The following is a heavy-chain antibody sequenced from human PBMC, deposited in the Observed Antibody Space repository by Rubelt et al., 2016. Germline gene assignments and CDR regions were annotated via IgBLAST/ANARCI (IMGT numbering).Heavy chain of an antibody. J-gene: IGHJ4*02. CDR2: IQSDGSNK. V-gene: IGHV3-30*02. CDR3: AKSGPGGVLFYFDY. D-gene: IGHD2-8*02. Sequence: VQLVESGGGLVKPGGSLRLSCAASGFTFSSASMNWVRQAPGKGLEWVAYIQSDGSNKYYGDSVKGRFAVSRDNSKNTLYLQMNSLRAEDTAVYYCAKSGPGGVLFYFDYWGQGTPVTVAS. CDR1: GFTFSSAS.